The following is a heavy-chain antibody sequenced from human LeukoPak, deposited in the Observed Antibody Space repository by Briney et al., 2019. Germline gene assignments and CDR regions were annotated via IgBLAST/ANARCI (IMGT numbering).Heavy chain of an antibody. Sequence: SETLSLTCAVYGGSFSGYYWSWIRQPPGKGLEWIGEINHSGSTNYNPSLKSRVTISVDTSKNQFSLKLSSVTAADTAVYYCARTDFWSGYWDVWGKGTTVTVSS. V-gene: IGHV4-34*01. J-gene: IGHJ6*04. CDR3: ARTDFWSGYWDV. CDR2: INHSGST. D-gene: IGHD3-3*01. CDR1: GGSFSGYY.